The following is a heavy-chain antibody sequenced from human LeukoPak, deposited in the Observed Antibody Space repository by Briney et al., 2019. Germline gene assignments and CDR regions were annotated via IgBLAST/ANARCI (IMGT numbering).Heavy chain of an antibody. D-gene: IGHD3-16*01. V-gene: IGHV4-39*01. J-gene: IGHJ5*02. Sequence: SETLSLTCTVSGGSISSSSYYWGWIRQPPGKGLEWIGSIYYSGSTYYNPSLKSRVTISVDTSKNQFSLKLSSVTAADTAVYYCARAHRGSRWFDPWGQGTLVTVSS. CDR3: ARAHRGSRWFDP. CDR1: GGSISSSSYY. CDR2: IYYSGST.